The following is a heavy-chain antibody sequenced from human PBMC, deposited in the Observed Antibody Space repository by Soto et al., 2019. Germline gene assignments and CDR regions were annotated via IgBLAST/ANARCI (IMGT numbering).Heavy chain of an antibody. CDR2: IYTAGGT. J-gene: IGHJ5*02. Sequence: EVQLVETGGGLIQPGGSLRLSCAASGFTVSNTYMTWVRQPPGKGLECVSVIYTAGGTNYADSVKGRFIISRDNSKNTLYLQMNSLRAEDTAVYYCARALPVAKGGFEPWGQGTLVTVSS. V-gene: IGHV3-53*02. D-gene: IGHD2-2*01. CDR3: ARALPVAKGGFEP. CDR1: GFTVSNTY.